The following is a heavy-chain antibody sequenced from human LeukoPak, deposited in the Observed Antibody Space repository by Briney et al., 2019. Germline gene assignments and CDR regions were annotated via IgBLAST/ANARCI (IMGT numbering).Heavy chain of an antibody. Sequence: SETLSLTCAVYGGSFSGYYWSWIRQPPGKGLEWIGEINHSGSTNYNPSLKSRVTISVDTSKNQFSLKLSSVTAADTAVYYCARVLAVAGIYYYYYYYMDVWGKGTTVTVSS. CDR1: GGSFSGYY. J-gene: IGHJ6*03. V-gene: IGHV4-34*01. D-gene: IGHD6-19*01. CDR3: ARVLAVAGIYYYYYYYMDV. CDR2: INHSGST.